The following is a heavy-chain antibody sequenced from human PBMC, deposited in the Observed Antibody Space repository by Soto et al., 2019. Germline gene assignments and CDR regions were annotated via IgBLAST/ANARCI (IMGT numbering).Heavy chain of an antibody. D-gene: IGHD2-15*01. J-gene: IGHJ3*02. V-gene: IGHV3-33*01. CDR2: IWYDGSNK. CDR1: GFTFSSYG. Sequence: GGSLRLSCAASGFTFSSYGMHWVRQAPGKGLEWVAVIWYDGSNKYYADSVKGRFTISRDNSKNTLYLQMNSLRAEDTAVYYCARDAGDLVGAFDIWGQGTMVTVSS. CDR3: ARDAGDLVGAFDI.